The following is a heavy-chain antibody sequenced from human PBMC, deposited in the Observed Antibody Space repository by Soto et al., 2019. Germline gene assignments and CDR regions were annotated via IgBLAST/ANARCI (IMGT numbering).Heavy chain of an antibody. Sequence: EVQLVESGGGLVQPGGSLRLSCAASGFTFRTYWLSWVRQVPGKGLEWVANINLDGSEKNYVDSVKGRFTISRDNARNSLYLQMSSLRAEDTALYYCARDGSTSWYSYDYPGMDVWGQGTTVTVSS. CDR1: GFTFRTYW. J-gene: IGHJ6*02. CDR2: INLDGSEK. D-gene: IGHD5-18*01. CDR3: ARDGSTSWYSYDYPGMDV. V-gene: IGHV3-7*05.